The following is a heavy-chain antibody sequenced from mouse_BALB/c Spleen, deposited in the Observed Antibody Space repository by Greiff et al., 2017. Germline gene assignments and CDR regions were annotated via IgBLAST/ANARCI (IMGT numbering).Heavy chain of an antibody. CDR2: ISSGGSYT. V-gene: IGHV5-6*01. CDR3: ARHKGYGYDWFAY. CDR1: GFTFSSYG. Sequence: EVQRVESGGDLVKPGGSLKLSCAASGFTFSSYGMSWVRQTPDKRLEWVATISSGGSYTYYPDSVKGRFTISRDNAKNTLYLQMSSLKSEDTAMYYCARHKGYGYDWFAYWGQGTLVTVSA. D-gene: IGHD2-2*01. J-gene: IGHJ3*01.